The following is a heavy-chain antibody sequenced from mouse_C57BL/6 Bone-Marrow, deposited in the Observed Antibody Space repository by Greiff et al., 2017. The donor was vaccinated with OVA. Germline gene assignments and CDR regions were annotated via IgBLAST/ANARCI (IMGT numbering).Heavy chain of an antibody. V-gene: IGHV12-3*01. Sequence: VKLQESGPGLVKPSQSLFLTCSITGFPITSGYYWICIRQPPGKPLEWMGYITHSGETFYNPSLQSPISITRETSKNQFFLQLNSVTTEDTAMYYCAGDSAYYYGSRGGGQGTLVTVSA. CDR1: GFPITSGYY. CDR2: ITHSGET. J-gene: IGHJ3*01. D-gene: IGHD1-1*01. CDR3: AGDSAYYYGSRG.